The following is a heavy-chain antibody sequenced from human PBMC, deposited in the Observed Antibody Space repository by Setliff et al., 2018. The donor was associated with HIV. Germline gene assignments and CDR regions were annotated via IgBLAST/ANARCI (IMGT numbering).Heavy chain of an antibody. CDR3: SRELLGGPTPPNGIDV. CDR1: GFTFSCYS. CDR2: ISSSGSTI. D-gene: IGHD2-15*01. V-gene: IGHV3-48*04. J-gene: IGHJ6*02. Sequence: GGSLRLSCAASGFTFSCYSMNWVRQAPGKGLEWVSYISSSGSTIYYADSVKGRFTISRDNAKNSLYLQMNSMKAEDTAVYYCSRELLGGPTPPNGIDVWGQGTTVTVSS.